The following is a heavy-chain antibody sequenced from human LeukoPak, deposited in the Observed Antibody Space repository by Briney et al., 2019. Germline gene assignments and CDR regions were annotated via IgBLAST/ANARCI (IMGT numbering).Heavy chain of an antibody. CDR1: GYTFTDYY. J-gene: IGHJ6*02. CDR2: INPNSGGT. V-gene: IGHV1-2*02. D-gene: IGHD2-2*01. Sequence: SVKVSCKASGYTFTDYYIQWVRKAPAQGLEWMGWINPNSGGTNSAQKVQGRVTMTRDTSVSTAYMELSRLRSDDTAVYYCARDHCTSSGCYEYYYYGVDVWGQGTTVTVSS. CDR3: ARDHCTSSGCYEYYYYGVDV.